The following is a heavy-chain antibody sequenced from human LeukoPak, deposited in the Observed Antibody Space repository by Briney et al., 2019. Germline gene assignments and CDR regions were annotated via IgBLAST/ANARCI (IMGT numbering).Heavy chain of an antibody. Sequence: SETLSLTCTVSGGFLSSYYWSWIRQPPGTGLEWIGYISYSGSTNYNPSLKSRVSISVETSKNQFSLKLSSVTAADTAVYYCARGNWNYASFWFDPWGQGTLVTVSS. CDR3: ARGNWNYASFWFDP. J-gene: IGHJ5*02. V-gene: IGHV4-59*01. D-gene: IGHD1-7*01. CDR2: ISYSGST. CDR1: GGFLSSYY.